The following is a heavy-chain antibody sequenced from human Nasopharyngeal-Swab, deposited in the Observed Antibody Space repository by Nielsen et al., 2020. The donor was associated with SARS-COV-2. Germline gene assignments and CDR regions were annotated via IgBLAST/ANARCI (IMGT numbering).Heavy chain of an antibody. J-gene: IGHJ6*02. V-gene: IGHV3-30*03. D-gene: IGHD6-19*01. CDR1: GFTFTPYA. CDR2: ISYDGSNK. Sequence: GGSLRLSCAASGFTFTPYAMHWVRQAPGKGLEWVAVISYDGSNKHYADSVKGRFTISRDNSKNTLYLQMNSLRAEDTAVYYCARGAQTGYSSGWTYYYYGMDVWGQGTTVTVSS. CDR3: ARGAQTGYSSGWTYYYYGMDV.